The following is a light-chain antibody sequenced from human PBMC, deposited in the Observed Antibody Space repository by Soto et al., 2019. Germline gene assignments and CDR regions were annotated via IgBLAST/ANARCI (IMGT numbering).Light chain of an antibody. CDR3: QQLNTYPHT. V-gene: IGKV1-9*01. J-gene: IGKJ2*01. Sequence: DIQLPQSPSVLSASVGDRVTITCRASQGIGSTLAWFQQKPGKAPKLLIYAASTLQSRVPSRFSGSGSGTDSTLTISILQPEDFATYYCQQLNTYPHTFGQGTKLEIK. CDR1: QGIGST. CDR2: AAS.